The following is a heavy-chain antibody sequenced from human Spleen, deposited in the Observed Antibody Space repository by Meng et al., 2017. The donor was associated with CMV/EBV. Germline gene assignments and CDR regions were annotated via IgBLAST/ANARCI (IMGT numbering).Heavy chain of an antibody. J-gene: IGHJ2*01. CDR2: IKSKGDGGTA. CDR3: AIAARRWFFDL. D-gene: IGHD6-6*01. CDR1: GFTFSNVW. V-gene: IGHV3-15*01. Sequence: CAASGFTFSNVWMTWVRQAPGKGLEWVGLIKSKGDGGTADHAAPVKGRFTISRLDSKKTLYLEMNSLKTEDTAVYYCAIAARRWFFDLWGRGTLVTVSS.